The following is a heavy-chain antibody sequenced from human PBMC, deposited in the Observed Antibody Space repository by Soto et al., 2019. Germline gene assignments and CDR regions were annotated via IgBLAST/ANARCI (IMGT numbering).Heavy chain of an antibody. V-gene: IGHV1-18*01. CDR1: GYTFTSYG. CDR3: ARDSPRYCTNGVCLDFDY. CDR2: ISAYNGNT. Sequence: QVQLVQSGAEVKKPGASVKVSCKASGYTFTSYGISWVRQAPGQGLEWMGWISAYNGNTNYAQKLQGRVTMTTDTSTSTAYMELRSLRSDDTAVYYCARDSPRYCTNGVCLDFDYWGQGTLVTVSS. D-gene: IGHD2-8*01. J-gene: IGHJ4*02.